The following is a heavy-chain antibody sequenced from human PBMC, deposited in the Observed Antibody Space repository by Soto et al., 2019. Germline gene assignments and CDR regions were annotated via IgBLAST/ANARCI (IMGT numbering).Heavy chain of an antibody. CDR3: ARVKGSGWLNWFDP. CDR1: GYTFNSYG. CDR2: ISAYNGNT. Sequence: ASGQVSCKASGYTFNSYGISWVRQAPGQGLEWMGWISAYNGNTNYAQKLQGRVTMTTDTSTSTAYMELRSLRSDDTAVYYCARVKGSGWLNWFDPWGQGTPVTVSS. J-gene: IGHJ5*02. D-gene: IGHD6-19*01. V-gene: IGHV1-18*01.